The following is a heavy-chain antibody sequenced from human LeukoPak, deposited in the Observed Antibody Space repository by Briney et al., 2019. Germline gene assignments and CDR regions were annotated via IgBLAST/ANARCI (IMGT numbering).Heavy chain of an antibody. Sequence: SETLSLTCAVSGYSISSGYYWGWIRQPPGKGLEWIGSIYHSGSTYYNPSLKSRVTIPVDTSKNQFSLKLSSVTAADTAVYYCARRYSGYDSKRYFDYWGQGTLVTVSS. CDR2: IYHSGST. CDR1: GYSISSGYY. CDR3: ARRYSGYDSKRYFDY. V-gene: IGHV4-38-2*01. D-gene: IGHD5-12*01. J-gene: IGHJ4*02.